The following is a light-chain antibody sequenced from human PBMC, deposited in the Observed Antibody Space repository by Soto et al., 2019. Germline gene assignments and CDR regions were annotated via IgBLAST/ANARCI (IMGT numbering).Light chain of an antibody. Sequence: EIVLTQSPATVSLSPGERVTLSCRASQSVNIYLAWYQQKPGQAPRLLIYDASNRATGVPARFSGSGSGTDFTLTISGLESEDFAVYYCQQRANWPLTFGGGTKVDIK. CDR1: QSVNIY. CDR3: QQRANWPLT. CDR2: DAS. J-gene: IGKJ4*01. V-gene: IGKV3-11*01.